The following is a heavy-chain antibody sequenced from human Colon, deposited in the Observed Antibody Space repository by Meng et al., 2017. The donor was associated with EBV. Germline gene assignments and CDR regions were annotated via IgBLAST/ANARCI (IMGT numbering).Heavy chain of an antibody. CDR1: GGSINSGDYY. Sequence: QERLKVSGPGLVTPSQTLSLTCTVSGGSINSGDYYWSWIRQPPGKGLEWIGYIYYTGSTYYNPSLKGRVTISMDTSKNQFSLRLSSVTAADTAVYYCARNYYFDYWGQGTLVTVSS. V-gene: IGHV4-30-4*01. CDR2: IYYTGST. J-gene: IGHJ4*02. CDR3: ARNYYFDY.